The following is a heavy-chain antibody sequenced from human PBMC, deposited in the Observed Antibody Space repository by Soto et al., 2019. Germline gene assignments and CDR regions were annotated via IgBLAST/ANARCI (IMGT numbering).Heavy chain of an antibody. CDR2: TVAGSGNR. D-gene: IGHD3-10*01. CDR3: ARVAGYGSGSRHFDY. V-gene: IGHV1-18*01. Sequence: QVQLMQSGAEVTKPGASVTLSCKTSGYTFMSYGLSWVRQAPGQGLEWMGWTVAGSGNRIYAQKFQDRVNMNIDTSTDTGYMELRSLRSEDSALYFCARVAGYGSGSRHFDYWGQGTLVTVSS. J-gene: IGHJ4*02. CDR1: GYTFMSYG.